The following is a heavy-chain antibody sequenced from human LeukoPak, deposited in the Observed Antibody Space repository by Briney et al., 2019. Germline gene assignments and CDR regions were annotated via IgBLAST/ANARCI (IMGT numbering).Heavy chain of an antibody. CDR2: ISSNGGST. CDR3: VKEVTYHYGSGSYFDY. V-gene: IGHV3-64D*06. CDR1: GFTFSSYA. Sequence: GGSLRLSCSASGFTFSSYAMHWVRQAPGKGLEYVSAISSNGGSTYYADSVEGRFTISRDNSKNTLYLQMSSLRAEDTAVYYCVKEVTYHYGSGSYFDYWGQGTLVTVSS. J-gene: IGHJ4*02. D-gene: IGHD3-10*01.